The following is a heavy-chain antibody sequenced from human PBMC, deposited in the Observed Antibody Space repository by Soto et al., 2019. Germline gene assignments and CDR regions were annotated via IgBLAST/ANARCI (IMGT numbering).Heavy chain of an antibody. CDR3: TRVAYRVSMDV. V-gene: IGHV3-49*04. CDR2: IRSKAYGGTT. CDR1: GFTFGDYA. J-gene: IGHJ6*02. Sequence: PGGSLRLSCTASGFTFGDYAMSWVRQAPGKGLEWVGFIRSKAYGGTTEYAASVKGRFTISRDDSKSIAYLQMNSLKTEDTAVYYCTRVAYRVSMDVWGQGTTVTVSS.